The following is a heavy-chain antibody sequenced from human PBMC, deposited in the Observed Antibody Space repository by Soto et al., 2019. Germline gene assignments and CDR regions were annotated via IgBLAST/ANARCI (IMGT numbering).Heavy chain of an antibody. D-gene: IGHD6-6*01. CDR2: IIPIFGTA. J-gene: IGHJ6*02. V-gene: IGHV1-69*12. CDR3: GKSSSPYYHYGMDV. Sequence: QVQLVQSGAAVKKPGSSVKVSCKASGGTFSSYGISWVRQAPGQGLEWMGGIIPIFGTANDAQKFQGRVTITADESTSTAYMELSSLRSEDTAVYYCGKSSSPYYHYGMDVWGQGTTVTVSS. CDR1: GGTFSSYG.